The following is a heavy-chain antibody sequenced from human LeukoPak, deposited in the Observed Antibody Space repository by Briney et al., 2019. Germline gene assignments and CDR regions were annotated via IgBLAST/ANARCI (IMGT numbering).Heavy chain of an antibody. CDR1: GFTFSSYG. Sequence: GGSLRLSCAGSGFTFSSYGMSWVRQAPGKGLEWVSAIRGTGTSTYYADSVKGRFTISRDNSKNTLYLQMNSLRAEDTAVYYCAKVTYGSGTYGAFDYWGQGTLVTVSS. CDR2: IRGTGTST. V-gene: IGHV3-23*01. J-gene: IGHJ4*02. D-gene: IGHD3-10*01. CDR3: AKVTYGSGTYGAFDY.